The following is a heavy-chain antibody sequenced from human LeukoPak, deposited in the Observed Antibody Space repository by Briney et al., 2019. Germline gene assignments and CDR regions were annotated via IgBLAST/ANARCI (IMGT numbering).Heavy chain of an antibody. CDR1: GGSISSGSYY. CDR2: IYTSGST. CDR3: ARSVRATVIY. V-gene: IGHV4-61*02. J-gene: IGHJ4*02. Sequence: SETLSLTCTVSGGSISSGSYYWSWIRQPAGKGLEWIGRIYTSGSTNHNPSLKSRVTISVDTSKNQFSLKLSSVTAADTAVYYCARSVRATVIYWGQGTLVTVSS. D-gene: IGHD4-17*01.